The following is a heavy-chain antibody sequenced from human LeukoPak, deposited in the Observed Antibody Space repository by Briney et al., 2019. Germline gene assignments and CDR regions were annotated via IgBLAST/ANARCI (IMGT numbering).Heavy chain of an antibody. V-gene: IGHV3-33*06. Sequence: GGSLRLSCAASGFTFSSYGMRWVRQAPGKGLEWVAVIWYDGSNKYYADSVKGRYTISRDNSKNTLYLQMNSLRAEDTAVYYCAKDGMVYAIEYFQHWGQGTLVTVSS. CDR2: IWYDGSNK. J-gene: IGHJ1*01. CDR3: AKDGMVYAIEYFQH. CDR1: GFTFSSYG. D-gene: IGHD2-8*01.